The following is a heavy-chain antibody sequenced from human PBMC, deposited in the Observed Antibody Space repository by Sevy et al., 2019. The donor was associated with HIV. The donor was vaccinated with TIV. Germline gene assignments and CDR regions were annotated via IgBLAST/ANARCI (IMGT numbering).Heavy chain of an antibody. Sequence: GGSLRLSCAASGFTFSSYSMNWVRQAPGKGLEWVSYISSSSSTIYYADSVKGRFTISRDNAKNRLYLQMNSLRAEDTAVYYCARDLPAGSGWFYGMDVWGQGTTVTVSS. CDR2: ISSSSSTI. CDR1: GFTFSSYS. V-gene: IGHV3-48*01. D-gene: IGHD6-19*01. J-gene: IGHJ6*02. CDR3: ARDLPAGSGWFYGMDV.